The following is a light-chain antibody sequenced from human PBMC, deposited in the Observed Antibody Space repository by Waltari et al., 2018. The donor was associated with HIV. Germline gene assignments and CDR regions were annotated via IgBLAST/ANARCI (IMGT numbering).Light chain of an antibody. CDR1: SSDVGGSNS. V-gene: IGLV2-14*03. Sequence: QSALTQPASVSASPGQSITISCTGTSSDVGGSNSVPWYRQHPGEAPKVIIYEVNRRPSGVSNRFTASKSGNTASLAISGLQPEDEADYFCSSYTSSSTHVFGPGTKVTVL. CDR2: EVN. J-gene: IGLJ1*01. CDR3: SSYTSSSTHV.